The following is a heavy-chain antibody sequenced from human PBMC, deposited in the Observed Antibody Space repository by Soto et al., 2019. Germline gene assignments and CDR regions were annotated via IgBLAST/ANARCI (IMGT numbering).Heavy chain of an antibody. Sequence: QVQLVQSGAEVKKPGASVKVSCKVSGYTLTELSMHWVRQAPGKGLEWMGGFDPEDGETIYAQKFQGRVTMTEDTSTDTAYMELSSLRSEDTAVYYCATFSYYYYDSSPAAEGYFDYWGQGTLVTVSS. CDR3: ATFSYYYYDSSPAAEGYFDY. J-gene: IGHJ4*02. CDR1: GYTLTELS. CDR2: FDPEDGET. V-gene: IGHV1-24*01. D-gene: IGHD3-22*01.